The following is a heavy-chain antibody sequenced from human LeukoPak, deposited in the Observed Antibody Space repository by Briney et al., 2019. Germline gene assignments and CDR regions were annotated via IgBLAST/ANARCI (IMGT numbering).Heavy chain of an antibody. J-gene: IGHJ4*02. CDR2: ISWDGGST. D-gene: IGHD2-2*01. Sequence: PGGSLRLSCAASGFTFDDYAMHWVRQAPGKGLEWVSLISWDGGSTYYADSVKGRFTISRDNSKNTLYLQMNSLRAEDTAVYYCAKGGGGVVVVPAAIDYFDYWGQGTLVTVSP. CDR3: AKGGGGVVVVPAAIDYFDY. CDR1: GFTFDDYA. V-gene: IGHV3-43D*04.